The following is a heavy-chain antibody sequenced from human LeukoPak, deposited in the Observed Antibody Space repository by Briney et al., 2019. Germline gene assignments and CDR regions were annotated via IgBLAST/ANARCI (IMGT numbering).Heavy chain of an antibody. D-gene: IGHD2-2*01. V-gene: IGHV3-23*01. CDR1: GFTFSSYS. J-gene: IGHJ5*02. CDR3: AKGGYCSSTSCYVGWFDP. Sequence: GGSLRLSCAASGFTFSSYSMNWARQAPGKGLEWVSVISGGGGSTYYADSVKGRFTISRDNSKNTLFLQMNSLRAEDTAVYYCAKGGYCSSTSCYVGWFDPWGQGTLVTVSS. CDR2: ISGGGGST.